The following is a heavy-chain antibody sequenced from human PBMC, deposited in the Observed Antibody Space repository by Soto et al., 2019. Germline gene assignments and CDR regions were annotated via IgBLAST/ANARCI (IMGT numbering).Heavy chain of an antibody. V-gene: IGHV1-3*01. J-gene: IGHJ5*02. CDR1: GYTFTSYA. CDR3: ARDLAAPGWFDP. CDR2: INAGNGNT. Sequence: ASVKVSFKASGYTFTSYAMHWVRQAPGQRLEWMGWINAGNGNTKYSQKFQGRVTITRDTSASTAYMELSSLRSEDTAVYYCARDLAAPGWFDPWGQGTLVTVSS. D-gene: IGHD6-25*01.